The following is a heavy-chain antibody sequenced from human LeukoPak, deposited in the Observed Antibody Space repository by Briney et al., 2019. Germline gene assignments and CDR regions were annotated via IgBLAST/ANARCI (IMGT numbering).Heavy chain of an antibody. CDR1: GFTFSSYA. CDR2: FSYSSSST. J-gene: IGHJ4*02. D-gene: IGHD1-1*01. CDR3: AKHEKKGGRNWNDVFDQ. Sequence: PGGSLRLSCAASGFTFSSYAMSWVRQTPGKGLECVSAFSYSSSSTYYADSVKGRFTISRDNSRNTLYLKMNSLRGEDTAVYYCAKHEKKGGRNWNDVFDQWGQGTLVTASS. V-gene: IGHV3-23*01.